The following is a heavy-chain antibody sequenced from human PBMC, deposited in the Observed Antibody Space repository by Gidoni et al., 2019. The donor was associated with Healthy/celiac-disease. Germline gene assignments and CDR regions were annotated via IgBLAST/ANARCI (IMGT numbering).Heavy chain of an antibody. J-gene: IGHJ4*02. V-gene: IGHV3-7*01. CDR1: GFTFSSYW. Sequence: EVQLVESGGGLVQPGGSLRLSCAASGFTFSSYWMSWVRQAPGKGLEWVANIKQDGSEKYYVDSVKGRFTISRDNAKNSRYLQMNSLRAEDTAVYYCARDRARSSGWALDYWGQGTLVTVSS. D-gene: IGHD6-19*01. CDR3: ARDRARSSGWALDY. CDR2: IKQDGSEK.